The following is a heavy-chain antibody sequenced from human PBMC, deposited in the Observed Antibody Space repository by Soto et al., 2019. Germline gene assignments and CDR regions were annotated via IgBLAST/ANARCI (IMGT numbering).Heavy chain of an antibody. CDR2: INPNSGGT. V-gene: IGHV1-2*02. D-gene: IGHD2-21*02. Sequence: QVQLVQSGAEVKKPGASVKVSCKASGYTFTGYYMHWVRQAPGQGLEWMGWINPNSGGTNYAQKFQGRVTMTRDTSISTAYMELSRLRSDDTAVYYCAREHIVVVTAIVSPLDYWGQGTLVTVSS. CDR1: GYTFTGYY. CDR3: AREHIVVVTAIVSPLDY. J-gene: IGHJ4*02.